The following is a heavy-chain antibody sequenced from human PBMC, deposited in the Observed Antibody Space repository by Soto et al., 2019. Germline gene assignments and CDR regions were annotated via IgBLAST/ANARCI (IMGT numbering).Heavy chain of an antibody. D-gene: IGHD2-21*02. CDR3: ARDAVVVTGRGTGYFDL. CDR1: GFTFSSYG. CDR2: IWYDGSNK. J-gene: IGHJ2*01. Sequence: QVQLVESGGGVVQPGRSLRLSCAASGFTFSSYGMHWVRQAPGKGLEWVAVIWYDGSNKYYADSVKGRFTISRDNSKNTLYLQMNSLRAEDTAVYYCARDAVVVTGRGTGYFDLWGRGTLVTVSS. V-gene: IGHV3-33*01.